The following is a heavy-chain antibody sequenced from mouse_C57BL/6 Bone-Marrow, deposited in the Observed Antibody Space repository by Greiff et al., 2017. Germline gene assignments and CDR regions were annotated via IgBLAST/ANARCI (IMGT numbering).Heavy chain of an antibody. CDR1: GYTFTDYN. D-gene: IGHD2-4*01. V-gene: IGHV1-18*01. J-gene: IGHJ1*03. Sequence: VQLQQSGPELVKPGASVKIPCKASGYTFTDYNMDWVKQSHGKSLEWIGDINPNNGGTIYNQKFKGKATLTVDKSSSTAYMELRSLTSEDTAVYYCARGGYYDYFYWYFDVWGTGTTVTVSS. CDR2: INPNNGGT. CDR3: ARGGYYDYFYWYFDV.